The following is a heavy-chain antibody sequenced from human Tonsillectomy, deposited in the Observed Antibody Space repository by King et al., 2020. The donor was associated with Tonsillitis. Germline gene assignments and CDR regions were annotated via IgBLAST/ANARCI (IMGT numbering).Heavy chain of an antibody. J-gene: IGHJ5*02. CDR2: IYYSGST. CDR3: ARLLGGTTGDNWFDP. CDR1: GGSINNYS. D-gene: IGHD1-1*01. V-gene: IGHV4-59*08. Sequence: VQLQESGPGLVKPSETLSLTCTVSGGSINNYSWSWIRQPPGRGLEWIGFIYYSGSTNYNPSLKSRVTISVDTSKNQFSLKLSSVTAADSAVYYCARLLGGTTGDNWFDPWGQGTLVTVSS.